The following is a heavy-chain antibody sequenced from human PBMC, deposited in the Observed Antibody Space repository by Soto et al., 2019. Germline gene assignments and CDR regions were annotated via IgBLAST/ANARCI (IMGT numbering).Heavy chain of an antibody. CDR3: ARSPRSSPYFDF. V-gene: IGHV5-51*01. CDR1: GYTSSNFR. Sequence: PGESLKISCQCSGYTSSNFRIGWVRQLPGQGLEWMGIIYPGDHETRYSPSFLGKVTISAETSINTAYLQWSSLEASDSAFYFCARSPRSSPYFDFWGQGALVTVSS. CDR2: IYPGDHET. J-gene: IGHJ4*02. D-gene: IGHD6-13*01.